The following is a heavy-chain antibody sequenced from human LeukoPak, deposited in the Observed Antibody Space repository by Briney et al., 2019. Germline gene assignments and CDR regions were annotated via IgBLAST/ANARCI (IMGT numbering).Heavy chain of an antibody. V-gene: IGHV1-18*01. D-gene: IGHD3-22*01. CDR1: GYTFTSYG. Sequence: ASVKVSCKASGYTFTSYGISWVRQAPGQGLEWMGWISAYNGNTNYAQKLQGRVTMTTDTSTSTAYMELRSLRSDDTAVYYCARDRGRYYDSSGYYYPGAFDIWGQGTMVTVSS. CDR3: ARDRGRYYDSSGYYYPGAFDI. J-gene: IGHJ3*02. CDR2: ISAYNGNT.